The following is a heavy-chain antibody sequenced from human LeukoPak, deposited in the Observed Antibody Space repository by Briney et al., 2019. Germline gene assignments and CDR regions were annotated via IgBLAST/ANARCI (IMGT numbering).Heavy chain of an antibody. J-gene: IGHJ4*02. D-gene: IGHD2-15*01. CDR1: GGSFSGYY. Sequence: SETLSLTCAVYGGSFSGYYWGWIRQPPGKGLEWIGNIYYSGSTYYNPSLKSRVTISLDTSENQFSLKLSSVTAADTAVYYCARDLGYCSSSTCSTDWGQGTLVIVSS. CDR2: IYYSGST. V-gene: IGHV4-34*01. CDR3: ARDLGYCSSSTCSTD.